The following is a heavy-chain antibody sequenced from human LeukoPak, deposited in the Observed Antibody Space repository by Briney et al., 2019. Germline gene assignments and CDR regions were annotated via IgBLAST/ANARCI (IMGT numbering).Heavy chain of an antibody. CDR1: GFTVSSNY. Sequence: PGGSLRLSCAASGFTVSSNYMSWVRQAPGKGLEWVSVIYSGGSTYYADSVKGRFTISRDNSKNTLYLQMNSLRAEDTAVYYCARGGSYFDWGLNDYWGQGTLVTVSS. J-gene: IGHJ4*02. CDR2: IYSGGST. CDR3: ARGGSYFDWGLNDY. V-gene: IGHV3-66*01. D-gene: IGHD3-9*01.